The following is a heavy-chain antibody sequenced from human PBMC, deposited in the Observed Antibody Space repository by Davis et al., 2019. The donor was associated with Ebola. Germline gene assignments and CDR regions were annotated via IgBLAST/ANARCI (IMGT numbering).Heavy chain of an antibody. V-gene: IGHV3-23*01. CDR1: GFTFSSYA. J-gene: IGHJ6*02. CDR2: ISSSGSTI. CDR3: ARVAGLYYDFWSGYPPSGMDV. Sequence: GESLKISCAASGFTFSSYAMSWVRQAPGKGLEWVSVISSSGSTIYYADSVKGRFTISRDNSKNTLYLQMNSLRAEDTAVYYCARVAGLYYDFWSGYPPSGMDVWGQGTTVTVSS. D-gene: IGHD3-3*01.